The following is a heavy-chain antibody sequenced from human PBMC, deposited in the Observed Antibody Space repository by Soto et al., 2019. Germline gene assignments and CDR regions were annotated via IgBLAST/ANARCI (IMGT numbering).Heavy chain of an antibody. CDR1: GGSISSGGYY. CDR2: IYYSGST. V-gene: IGHV4-61*08. J-gene: IGHJ4*02. D-gene: IGHD5-18*01. Sequence: PSETLSLTCTVSGGSISSGGYYWSWIRQPPGKGLEWIGYIYYSGSTNYNPSLKSRVTISVDTSKNQFSLKLSSVTAADTAVYYCARADFDTAMVVFDYWGQGTLVTVSS. CDR3: ARADFDTAMVVFDY.